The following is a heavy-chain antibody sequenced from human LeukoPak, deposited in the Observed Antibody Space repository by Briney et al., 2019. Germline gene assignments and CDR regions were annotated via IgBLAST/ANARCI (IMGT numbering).Heavy chain of an antibody. D-gene: IGHD2-2*01. CDR3: ARGTWGYCSSTSCYKD. CDR1: GGSISSGDYY. J-gene: IGHJ4*02. Sequence: PSETLSLTCTVSGGSISSGDYYWSWIRQPPGKGLEWIGYIYYSGSTNYNPSLKSRVTISVDTSKNQFSLKLSSVTAADTAVYYCARGTWGYCSSTSCYKDWGQGTLVTVSS. V-gene: IGHV4-61*08. CDR2: IYYSGST.